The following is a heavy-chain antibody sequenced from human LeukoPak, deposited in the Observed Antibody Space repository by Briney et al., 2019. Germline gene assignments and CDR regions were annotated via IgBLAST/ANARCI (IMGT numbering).Heavy chain of an antibody. J-gene: IGHJ4*02. D-gene: IGHD2-2*01. V-gene: IGHV4-59*08. Sequence: SETLSLTCSVSDGSMGTYYWGWIRQPPGKGLEWIGYIYYSGSTTYNPSLKSRVTVSVDTSKNQFSLKLTSMIAADTAVYYCARGRLGRQHASFFDSWGQGTLVTVST. CDR1: DGSMGTYY. CDR2: IYYSGST. CDR3: ARGRLGRQHASFFDS.